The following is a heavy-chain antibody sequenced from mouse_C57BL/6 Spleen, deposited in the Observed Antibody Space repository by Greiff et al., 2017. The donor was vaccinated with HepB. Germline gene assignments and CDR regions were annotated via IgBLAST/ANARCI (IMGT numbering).Heavy chain of an antibody. J-gene: IGHJ3*01. CDR2: IDPSDSYT. CDR3: ARSRAYDYDGFLAY. V-gene: IGHV1-69*01. Sequence: QVQLQQPGAELVMPGASVKLSCKASGYTFTSYWMHWVKQRPGQGLEWIGEIDPSDSYTNYNQKFKGKSTLTVDKSSSTAYMQLSSLTSEDSAVYYCARSRAYDYDGFLAYWGQGTLVTVSA. CDR1: GYTFTSYW. D-gene: IGHD2-4*01.